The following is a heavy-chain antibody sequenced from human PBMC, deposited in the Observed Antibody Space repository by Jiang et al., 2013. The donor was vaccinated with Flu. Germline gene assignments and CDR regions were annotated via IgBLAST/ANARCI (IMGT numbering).Heavy chain of an antibody. V-gene: IGHV1-3*01. CDR3: ARVRFDTMIVKEDAFDI. CDR1: GYTFTSYA. J-gene: IGHJ3*02. Sequence: GAEVKKPGASVKVSCKASGYTFTSYAMHWVRQAPGQRLEWMGWINAGNGNTKYSQKFQGRVTITRDTSASTAYMELSSLRSEDTAVYYCARVRFDTMIVKEDAFDIWGQGTMVTVSS. D-gene: IGHD3-22*01. CDR2: INAGNGNT.